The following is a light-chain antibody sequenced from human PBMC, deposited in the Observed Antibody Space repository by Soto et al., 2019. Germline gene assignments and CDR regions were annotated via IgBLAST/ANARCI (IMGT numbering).Light chain of an antibody. V-gene: IGKV3-15*01. CDR3: KQYKEWPPFT. J-gene: IGKJ5*01. Sequence: EIVMTQSPATLSVSPGGRATLSCRASQSISDTLAWYQQKPGQAPRLLILGASTRATGIPARFSGSGSGTEFTLSISSLQSEDSAVYYCKQYKEWPPFTFGQGTRLEIK. CDR1: QSISDT. CDR2: GAS.